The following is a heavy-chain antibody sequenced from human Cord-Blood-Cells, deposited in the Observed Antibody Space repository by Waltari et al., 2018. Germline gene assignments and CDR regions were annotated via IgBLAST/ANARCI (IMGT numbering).Heavy chain of an antibody. CDR2: ISSSSSYI. Sequence: EVQLVESGGGLVKPGGSLRLSCAASGFTLRSYRLTWVRQAPGKGVECVSSISSSSSYIYYADSVKGRFTISRDNAKNSLYLQMNSLRAEDTAVYYCARDRAFDIWGQGTMVTVSS. CDR1: GFTLRSYR. V-gene: IGHV3-21*01. CDR3: ARDRAFDI. J-gene: IGHJ3*02.